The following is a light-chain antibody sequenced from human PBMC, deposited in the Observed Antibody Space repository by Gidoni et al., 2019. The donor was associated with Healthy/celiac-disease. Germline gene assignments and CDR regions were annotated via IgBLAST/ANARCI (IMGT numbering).Light chain of an antibody. V-gene: IGLV1-40*01. CDR2: GNS. CDR3: QSYDSSLSGCV. Sequence: QSVLTQPPSVSGAPGPRVTISCTVSSSNIGAGYDVHWYQQLPGTAPKLLIYGNSHRPSGVPDRFSGSKSGTAASLAITGLQAEDEADYYCQSYDSSLSGCVFGGGTKLTVL. J-gene: IGLJ3*02. CDR1: SSNIGAGYD.